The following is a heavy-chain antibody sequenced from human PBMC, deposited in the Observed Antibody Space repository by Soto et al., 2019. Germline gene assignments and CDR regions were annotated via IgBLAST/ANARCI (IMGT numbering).Heavy chain of an antibody. D-gene: IGHD3-10*01. V-gene: IGHV4-34*01. J-gene: IGHJ4*02. Sequence: QVQLQQWGAGLLKPSETLSLTCAVYGGSFSGYYWSWIRQPPGKGLEWIGEINHSGSTNYNPSLKSRVTISVDTSKNQFSLKLSSVTAADTAVYYCARGPREAYYYGSGSYSNRRGIDYWGQGTLVTVSS. CDR3: ARGPREAYYYGSGSYSNRRGIDY. CDR2: INHSGST. CDR1: GGSFSGYY.